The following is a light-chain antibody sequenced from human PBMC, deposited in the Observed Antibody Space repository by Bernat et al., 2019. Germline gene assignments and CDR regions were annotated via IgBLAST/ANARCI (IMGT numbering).Light chain of an antibody. Sequence: DIQMTQSPSSLSASVGDRVTITCRASQTISAYLNWYQQKPGKTPHLLIYAAYTHQTGVPSRFSGSGAGTTFTLTIDSLQPEDFATYYCQQSDSIPWTFGQGTRVDIK. CDR2: AAY. CDR3: QQSDSIPWT. CDR1: QTISAY. V-gene: IGKV1-39*01. J-gene: IGKJ1*01.